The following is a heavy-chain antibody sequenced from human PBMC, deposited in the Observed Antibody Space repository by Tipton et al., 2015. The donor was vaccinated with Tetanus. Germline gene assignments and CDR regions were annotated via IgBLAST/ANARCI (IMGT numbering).Heavy chain of an antibody. CDR2: ISAYNGNT. Sequence: QLVQSGAEVKKPGASVKVSCKASGYTFTSYGISWVRQAPGQGLEWMGWISAYNGNTNYAQKLQGRVTMTTDTSTSTAYMELRSLRSDDTAVYYCARERLRGGSWTKENDAFDIWGQGTMVTVSS. CDR1: GYTFTSYG. V-gene: IGHV1-18*01. D-gene: IGHD3-10*01. CDR3: ARERLRGGSWTKENDAFDI. J-gene: IGHJ3*02.